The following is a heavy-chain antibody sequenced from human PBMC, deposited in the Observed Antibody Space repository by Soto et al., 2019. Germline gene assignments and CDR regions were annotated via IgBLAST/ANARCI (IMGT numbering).Heavy chain of an antibody. Sequence: GGSLRLSCAASGFTFSSHAMSWVRQAPGKGLEWVSTISSSGGSTYYADSVKGRFTISRDNSKNTLYLQMNSLRAEDTAVYYCAKVVSYDILTGYFDCWGQGTLVTVSS. CDR3: AKVVSYDILTGYFDC. CDR1: GFTFSSHA. V-gene: IGHV3-23*01. J-gene: IGHJ4*02. CDR2: ISSSGGST. D-gene: IGHD3-9*01.